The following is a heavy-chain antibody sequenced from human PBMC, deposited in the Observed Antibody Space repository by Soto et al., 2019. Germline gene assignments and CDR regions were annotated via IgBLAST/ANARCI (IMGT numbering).Heavy chain of an antibody. V-gene: IGHV1-18*01. CDR2: INPYNGNT. J-gene: IGHJ3*02. CDR3: ARGRALSGSVSASDT. CDR1: GYTFASFG. D-gene: IGHD5-12*01. Sequence: ASVKVSCKASGYTFASFGISWVRQAPGQGPEWMGWINPYNGNTNYAQNLQGRVTMTTDTSTSTAYMELRSLRSDDTAVYYCARGRALSGSVSASDTWGQGPMVTVSS.